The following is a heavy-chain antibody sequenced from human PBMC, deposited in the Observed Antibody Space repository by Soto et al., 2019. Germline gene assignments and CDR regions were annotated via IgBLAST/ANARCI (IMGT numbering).Heavy chain of an antibody. CDR1: GASMNTYY. J-gene: IGHJ6*03. Sequence: QVQLQESGPGLVKPSETLSLTCAVSGASMNTYYWSWIRQPPGKGLEWIGYFYYSGLTNYNPSLKSRVTISLDTSKNQSSLKLSSVTAADTAVYFCARGNTHGYYYMDVWGRGTTVTVSS. D-gene: IGHD3-22*01. CDR2: FYYSGLT. V-gene: IGHV4-59*08. CDR3: ARGNTHGYYYMDV.